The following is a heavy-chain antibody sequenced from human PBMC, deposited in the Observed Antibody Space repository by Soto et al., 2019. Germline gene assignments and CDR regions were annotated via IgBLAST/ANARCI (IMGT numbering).Heavy chain of an antibody. Sequence: PGGSLRLSCAASGFTFDDYAMHWVRQAPGRGLEWVSRITWNSGTIDYADSVKGRFTISRDNAKNSLYLQMNSLRAEDTAVYYCATDRCSSTSCYGWGGFDPWGQGTLVTVSS. CDR3: ATDRCSSTSCYGWGGFDP. CDR2: ITWNSGTI. D-gene: IGHD2-2*01. V-gene: IGHV3-9*01. CDR1: GFTFDDYA. J-gene: IGHJ5*02.